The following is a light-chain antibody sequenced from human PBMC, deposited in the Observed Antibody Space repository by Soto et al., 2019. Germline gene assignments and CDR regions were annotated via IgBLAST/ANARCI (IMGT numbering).Light chain of an antibody. CDR3: FSSSTTISRHV. Sequence: QSALTQPTSVSGSPGQSITISCTGNHNDIGTYDYVSWYQQHPGRAPRLLIHGVTTRPSGISGRFSASKSGLTASLTISGLQPEDEADYYCFSSSTTISRHVLGTGTKLTVL. CDR2: GVT. V-gene: IGLV2-14*03. J-gene: IGLJ1*01. CDR1: HNDIGTYDY.